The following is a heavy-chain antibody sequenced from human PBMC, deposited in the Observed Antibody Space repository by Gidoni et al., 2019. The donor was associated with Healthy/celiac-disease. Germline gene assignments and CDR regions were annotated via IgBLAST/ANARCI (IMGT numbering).Heavy chain of an antibody. J-gene: IGHJ4*02. D-gene: IGHD3-16*02. CDR1: GFTFSSYA. V-gene: IGHV3-23*01. CDR3: AKEDYDYVWGSYRSIDY. CDR2: ISGSGGST. Sequence: EVQLLESGGGLVQPGGSLRLSCAASGFTFSSYAMSWVRQAPGKGLEWVSAISGSGGSTYYADSVKGRFTISRDNSKNTLYLQMNSLRAEDTAVYYCAKEDYDYVWGSYRSIDYWGQGTLVTVSS.